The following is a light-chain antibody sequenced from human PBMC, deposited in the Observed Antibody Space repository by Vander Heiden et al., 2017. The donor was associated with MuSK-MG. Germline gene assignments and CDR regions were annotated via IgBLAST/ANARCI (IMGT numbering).Light chain of an antibody. CDR1: RSNIGNNY. Sequence: QSLLTQPPSASGPPGQRVTISCSGFRSNIGNNYVSWYQQLPGTAPKLLIYRNNQRPSGVPDRFSGSKSRTSASLAISGLRSEDEADYYCAAWDDSLSGPVFGGGTKLTVL. CDR2: RNN. V-gene: IGLV1-47*01. J-gene: IGLJ2*01. CDR3: AAWDDSLSGPV.